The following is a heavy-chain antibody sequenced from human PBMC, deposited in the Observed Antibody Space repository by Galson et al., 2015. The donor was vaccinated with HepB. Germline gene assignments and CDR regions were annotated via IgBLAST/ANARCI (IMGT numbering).Heavy chain of an antibody. V-gene: IGHV3-48*01. J-gene: IGHJ6*02. Sequence: SLRLSCAASGFTFSSYSMNWVRQAPGKGLEWVSYISSSSSTIYYADSVKGRFTISRDNAKNSLYLQMNSLRAEDTAVYYCARDCSSTSCWYYYYGMDVWGQGTTVTVSS. D-gene: IGHD2-2*01. CDR3: ARDCSSTSCWYYYYGMDV. CDR1: GFTFSSYS. CDR2: ISSSSSTI.